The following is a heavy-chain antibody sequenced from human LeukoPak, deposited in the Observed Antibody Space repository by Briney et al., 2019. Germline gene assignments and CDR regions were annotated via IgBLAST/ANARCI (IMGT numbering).Heavy chain of an antibody. J-gene: IGHJ4*02. V-gene: IGHV3-21*01. Sequence: GGSLRLSCAASAFTFSSYSMNWVRQAPGKGLEWVSSISSSSSYIYYADSVKGRFTISRDNAKNSLYLQMNGLRAENTAVYYCARDRPFSIASPDYWGQGTLVTVSS. CDR2: ISSSSSYI. CDR1: AFTFSSYS. D-gene: IGHD6-6*01. CDR3: ARDRPFSIASPDY.